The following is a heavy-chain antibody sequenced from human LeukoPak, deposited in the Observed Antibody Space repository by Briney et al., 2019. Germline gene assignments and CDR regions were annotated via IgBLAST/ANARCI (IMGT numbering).Heavy chain of an antibody. V-gene: IGHV3-74*01. D-gene: IGHD6-13*01. CDR2: INTDGSST. CDR3: ARDQSAAGTFDI. J-gene: IGHJ3*02. CDR1: GFTFSSYW. Sequence: GGSLRLSCAASGFTFSSYWMHWVRQAPGKGLVWVSRINTDGSSTSYADSVKGRFTISRDNAKNTLYLQMNSLRAEDTAVYYCARDQSAAGTFDIWGQGTMVTVSS.